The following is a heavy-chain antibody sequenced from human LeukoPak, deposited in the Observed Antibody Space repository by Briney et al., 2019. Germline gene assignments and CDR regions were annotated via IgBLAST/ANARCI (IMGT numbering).Heavy chain of an antibody. D-gene: IGHD2-2*01. J-gene: IGHJ4*02. CDR1: GFTFDDYG. V-gene: IGHV3-20*04. CDR2: INWNGGST. Sequence: GGSLRLSCAASGFTFDDYGMSWVRQAPGKGLEWVSGINWNGGSTGYADSVKGRFTISRDNAKNSLYLQMNSLRAEDTALYYCARAVGCRSTSCYLWDYWGQGTLVTVSS. CDR3: ARAVGCRSTSCYLWDY.